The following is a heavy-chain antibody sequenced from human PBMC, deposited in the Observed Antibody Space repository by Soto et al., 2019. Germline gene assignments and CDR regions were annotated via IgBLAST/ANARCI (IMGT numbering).Heavy chain of an antibody. Sequence: GASVKVSCKASGYTFTSYGISWVRQAPGQGLEWMGWISAYNGNTNYAQKLQGRVTMTTDTSTSTAYMELRSLRSDDTAVYYCARDGPCSSTSCYYYYYGMDVWGQGTTVTVS. CDR3: ARDGPCSSTSCYYYYYGMDV. V-gene: IGHV1-18*04. CDR2: ISAYNGNT. D-gene: IGHD2-2*01. CDR1: GYTFTSYG. J-gene: IGHJ6*02.